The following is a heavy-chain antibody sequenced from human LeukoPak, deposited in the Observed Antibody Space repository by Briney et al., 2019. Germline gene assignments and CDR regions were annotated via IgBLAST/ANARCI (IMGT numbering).Heavy chain of an antibody. V-gene: IGHV3-33*01. CDR1: GFSFSSHG. D-gene: IGHD6-19*01. CDR3: AREDSSGWYTAY. Sequence: GRSLRLSCAASGFSFSSHGMHWVRQAPGKGLEWVATIRYDGSKKWYAESVRGRFTISRDDSKNTLFLQMNNLRVEDTAVYYCAREDSSGWYTAYWGQGTLVTVSS. J-gene: IGHJ4*02. CDR2: IRYDGSKK.